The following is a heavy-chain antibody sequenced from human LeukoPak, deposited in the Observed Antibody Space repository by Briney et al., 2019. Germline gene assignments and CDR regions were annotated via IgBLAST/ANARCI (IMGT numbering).Heavy chain of an antibody. CDR2: IIPIFGAA. CDR1: GGTFSSYA. J-gene: IGHJ5*02. V-gene: IGHV1-69*13. Sequence: ASVTVSCKASGGTFSSYAISWVRQAPGQRLEWMGGIIPIFGAANYAQKFQGRVTITADESTGTAYMELSSLRSEDTAVYYCARASGSGYYWRNWFDPWGQGTLVTVSS. CDR3: ARASGSGYYWRNWFDP. D-gene: IGHD3-22*01.